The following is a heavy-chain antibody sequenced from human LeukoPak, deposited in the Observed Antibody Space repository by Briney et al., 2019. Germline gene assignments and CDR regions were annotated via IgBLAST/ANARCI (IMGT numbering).Heavy chain of an antibody. V-gene: IGHV3-21*01. Sequence: GGSLRLSCAASGFTFSSYSMNWVRQAPGEGLEWVSSISSGGSYIDYADSVKGRFTISRDNAKNSLYLQMNSLRSEDTAVYYCAIVPWFGDNYGMDGWGQGTTVTVSS. J-gene: IGHJ6*02. D-gene: IGHD3-10*01. CDR1: GFTFSSYS. CDR3: AIVPWFGDNYGMDG. CDR2: ISSGGSYI.